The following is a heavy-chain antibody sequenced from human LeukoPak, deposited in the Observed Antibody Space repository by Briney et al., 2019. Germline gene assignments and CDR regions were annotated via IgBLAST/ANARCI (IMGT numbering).Heavy chain of an antibody. J-gene: IGHJ4*02. CDR3: AASYDSSGYYELPRA. CDR2: IYSGGST. D-gene: IGHD3-22*01. V-gene: IGHV3-53*05. CDR1: GFTVSSNY. Sequence: GGSLRLSCAASGFTVSSNYMSWVRQAPGKGLEWVSVIYSGGSTYYADSVKGRFTISRDNSKNTLYLQMNSLRAEDTAVYYCAASYDSSGYYELPRAWGQGTLVTVSS.